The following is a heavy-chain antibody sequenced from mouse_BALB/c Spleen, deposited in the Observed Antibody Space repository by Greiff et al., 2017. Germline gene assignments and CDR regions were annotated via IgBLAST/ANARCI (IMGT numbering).Heavy chain of an antibody. J-gene: IGHJ3*01. CDR2: ISTLAYSN. CDR1: GFTFSDYG. Sequence: EVQRVESGGGLVQPGGSRKLSCAASGFTFSDYGMAWVRQGPGKGPEWVAFISTLAYSNYYADTVTGRFTISRANAKNTLYLEMGSLRSEDTAMYYGARVPFAYWGQGTLVTVSA. CDR3: ARVPFAY. V-gene: IGHV5-15*02.